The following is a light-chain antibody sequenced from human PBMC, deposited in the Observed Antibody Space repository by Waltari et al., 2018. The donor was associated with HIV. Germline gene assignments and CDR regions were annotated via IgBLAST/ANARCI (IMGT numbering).Light chain of an antibody. CDR3: QQYRRVRYT. CDR1: RSLIDRSENKNF. J-gene: IGKJ2*01. Sequence: VVLTQSPPSLAASVGVTATLTRKSNRSLIDRSENKNFLAWYQQKPGPRPNLLIYWPATRQSGVPDRFRGSGCGTDFTRTIRAVQAGEVAVYECQQYRRVRYTFGQGPRLQIK. V-gene: IGKV4-1*01. CDR2: WPA.